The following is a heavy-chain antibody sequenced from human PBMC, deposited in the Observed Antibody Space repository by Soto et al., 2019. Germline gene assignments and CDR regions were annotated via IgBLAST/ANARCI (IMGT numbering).Heavy chain of an antibody. D-gene: IGHD3-10*01. V-gene: IGHV3-30*18. CDR1: GFPFRNYG. J-gene: IGHJ4*02. CDR2: FSFDGSYQ. CDR3: VKDGTYHGGWD. Sequence: QVQLVESGGGVVQPGRSLRLSCVVSGFPFRNYGMHWVRQAPGKGLEWVAVFSFDGSYQRYADSVKGRFTISRDISKNTLYLQMNSLRREDMAVYYCVKDGTYHGGWDWGQGTLVTVSS.